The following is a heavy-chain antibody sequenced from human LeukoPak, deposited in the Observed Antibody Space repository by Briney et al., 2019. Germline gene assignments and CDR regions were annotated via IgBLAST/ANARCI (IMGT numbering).Heavy chain of an antibody. J-gene: IGHJ5*01. D-gene: IGHD2-2*01. Sequence: GGSLRLSCAASGFTFSSYAMSWVRQAPGRGLEWVSLISGSGGSTHPADSVKGRFTISRDNSKNTLYLQMNSLRAEDTAVYYCAKGYCASATCYSRFESWGQGTLVTVSS. V-gene: IGHV3-23*01. CDR2: ISGSGGST. CDR3: AKGYCASATCYSRFES. CDR1: GFTFSSYA.